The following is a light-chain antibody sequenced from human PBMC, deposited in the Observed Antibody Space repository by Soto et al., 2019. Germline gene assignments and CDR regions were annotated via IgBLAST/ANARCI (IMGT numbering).Light chain of an antibody. CDR2: GAS. V-gene: IGKV3-15*01. Sequence: EMVLTQDPGTRSMTPEERATLSCRASQSVSSNLAWYQQKPGQAHRLLIYGASTRATGIPARFSGSGSGTEFTLTIRSLQSEDFAVYYCEQYNNWPRTFGQGTKVDIK. J-gene: IGKJ1*01. CDR1: QSVSSN. CDR3: EQYNNWPRT.